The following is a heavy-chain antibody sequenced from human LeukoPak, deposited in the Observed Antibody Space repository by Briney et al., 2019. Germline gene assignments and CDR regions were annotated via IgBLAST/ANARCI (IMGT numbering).Heavy chain of an antibody. Sequence: PSETLSLTCTVSGGSISSGDHFWSWIRQHPGKGLGWIGYIYYSGTTYYNPSLKSRVTISVDTSKNHFSLKLTSVTAADTAVYYCTRDVPRSAGYPDNWGQGTLVTVSS. CDR1: GGSISSGDHF. CDR2: IYYSGTT. CDR3: TRDVPRSAGYPDN. J-gene: IGHJ4*02. D-gene: IGHD2-15*01. V-gene: IGHV4-31*03.